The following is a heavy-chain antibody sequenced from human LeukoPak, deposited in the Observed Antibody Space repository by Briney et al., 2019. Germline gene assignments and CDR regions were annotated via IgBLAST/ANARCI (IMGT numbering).Heavy chain of an antibody. CDR1: GGTFSNYA. CDR3: ARDRKESYYGSGSYYKVYYGMDV. V-gene: IGHV1-18*01. J-gene: IGHJ6*02. CDR2: ISAYNGNT. Sequence: ASVKVSCKASGGTFSNYAISWVRQAPGQGLEWMGWISAYNGNTNYAQKLQGRVTMTTDTSTSTAYMELRSLRSDDTAVYYCARDRKESYYGSGSYYKVYYGMDVWGQGTTVTVSS. D-gene: IGHD3-10*01.